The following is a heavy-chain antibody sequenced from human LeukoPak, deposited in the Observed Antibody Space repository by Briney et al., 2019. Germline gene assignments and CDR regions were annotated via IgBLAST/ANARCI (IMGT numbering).Heavy chain of an antibody. CDR3: AKGAGNFDWSYHDY. V-gene: IGHV3-23*01. D-gene: IGHD3-9*01. CDR2: ISGSGGTT. Sequence: GGSLRLSCAAPRFTFSSYAMSWVRQAPGKGLEWVSAISGSGGTTYNADSVKGRFTISRDNSKNTLYLQLNSLGAEDTAVYYCAKGAGNFDWSYHDYWGQGTLVTVSS. J-gene: IGHJ4*02. CDR1: RFTFSSYA.